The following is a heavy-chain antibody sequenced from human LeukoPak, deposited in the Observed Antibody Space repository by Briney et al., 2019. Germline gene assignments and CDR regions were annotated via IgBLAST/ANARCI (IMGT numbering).Heavy chain of an antibody. Sequence: GGSLRLSCAASGFTFSSYEMNWVRQAPGKGLEWVSYISSSGSTIYYADSVKGRFTISRDNSKNTLYLQMNSLRADDTAVYYCANGADPPHAFDIWGQGTMVTVSS. V-gene: IGHV3-48*03. J-gene: IGHJ3*02. CDR3: ANGADPPHAFDI. CDR2: ISSSGSTI. CDR1: GFTFSSYE.